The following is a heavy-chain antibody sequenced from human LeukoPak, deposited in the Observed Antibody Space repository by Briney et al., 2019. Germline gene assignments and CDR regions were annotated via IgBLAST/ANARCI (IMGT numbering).Heavy chain of an antibody. D-gene: IGHD3-10*01. J-gene: IGHJ4*02. CDR1: GYTFTSYG. Sequence: ASVTVSCKASGYTFTSYGISWVRQAPGQGLEWMGWISAYNGNTNYAQKLQGRVTMTTDTSTSTAYMELRSLRSDDTAVYYCARVIWFGELWYFDYWGQGTLVTVSS. CDR2: ISAYNGNT. CDR3: ARVIWFGELWYFDY. V-gene: IGHV1-18*01.